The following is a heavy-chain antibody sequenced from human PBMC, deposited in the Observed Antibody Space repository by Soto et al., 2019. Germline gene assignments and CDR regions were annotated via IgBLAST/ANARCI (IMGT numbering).Heavy chain of an antibody. CDR3: ARVPKYSNYVVYMAKNWFDP. D-gene: IGHD4-4*01. Sequence: SETLSLTCAVYGGSFSGYYWIWIRQPPGKGLEWIGEINHSGSTNYNPSLKSRVTISVDTSKNQFSLKLSSVTAADTAVYYCARVPKYSNYVVYMAKNWFDPWGQGTLVTVSS. CDR1: GGSFSGYY. CDR2: INHSGST. V-gene: IGHV4-34*01. J-gene: IGHJ5*02.